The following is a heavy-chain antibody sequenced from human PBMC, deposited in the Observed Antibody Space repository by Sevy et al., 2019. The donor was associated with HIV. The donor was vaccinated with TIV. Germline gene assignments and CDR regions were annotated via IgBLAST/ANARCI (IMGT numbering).Heavy chain of an antibody. CDR1: GGSISSSSYY. CDR2: IYYSGST. V-gene: IGHV4-39*01. D-gene: IGHD3-10*01. J-gene: IGHJ6*03. Sequence: SETLSLTCTVSGGSISSSSYYWGWIRQPPGKGLEWIGSIYYSGSTYYNPSLKSRVTISVDTSKNQFSLKLSSVTAADTAVYYCARVLYFSYYYYMDVWGKGTEVTVS. CDR3: ARVLYFSYYYYMDV.